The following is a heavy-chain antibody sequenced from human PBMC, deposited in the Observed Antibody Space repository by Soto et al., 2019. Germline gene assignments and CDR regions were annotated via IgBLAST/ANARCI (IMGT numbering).Heavy chain of an antibody. CDR2: IYYSGST. J-gene: IGHJ4*02. Sequence: SETLSLTCTVSGGSISSSSYYWGWIRQPPGKGLEWIGSIYYSGSTYYNPSLKSRVTISVDTSKNQFSLKLSSVTAADTAVYYCARHTELERGGFDYWGQGTLVTVSS. V-gene: IGHV4-39*01. CDR1: GGSISSSSYY. CDR3: ARHTELERGGFDY. D-gene: IGHD1-1*01.